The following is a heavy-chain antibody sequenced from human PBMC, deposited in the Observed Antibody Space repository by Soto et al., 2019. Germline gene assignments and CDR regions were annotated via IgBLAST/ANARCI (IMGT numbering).Heavy chain of an antibody. J-gene: IGHJ4*02. CDR3: AKDRDYPRDYFHY. D-gene: IGHD3-10*01. CDR1: GFTLVGYG. Sequence: GGSLRLSCAASGFTLVGYGMIWFRHSPGKGLEWVSAVSPNGQGIYYADSVRGRFTISRDFSKNTVFLHMDSLRAEDTAVYYCAKDRDYPRDYFHYWGQGTLVTVSS. CDR2: VSPNGQGI. V-gene: IGHV3-23*01.